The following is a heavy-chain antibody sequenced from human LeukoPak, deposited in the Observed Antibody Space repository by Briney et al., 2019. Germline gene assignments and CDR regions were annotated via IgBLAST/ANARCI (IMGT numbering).Heavy chain of an antibody. J-gene: IGHJ3*01. CDR3: ARQIGARAFDV. D-gene: IGHD3-16*01. Sequence: PSETLSLTCAVSGGSIDSDYWSWIRQPAGKGLEWIGRIYPNGHTTYNPSLTSRVTMSADTSKMQFSLNLNSVTAADTALYYCARQIGARAFDVWGQGTVVTVPS. V-gene: IGHV4-4*07. CDR2: IYPNGHT. CDR1: GGSIDSDY.